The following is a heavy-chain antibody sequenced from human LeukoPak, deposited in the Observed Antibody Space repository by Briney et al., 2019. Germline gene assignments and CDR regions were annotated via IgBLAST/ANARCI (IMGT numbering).Heavy chain of an antibody. CDR2: IYYSGST. J-gene: IGHJ6*03. CDR3: AREIDYYDSSGDYYYYYMDV. CDR1: GDSISGSSYY. Sequence: SETLSLTCTVSGDSISGSSYYWSWIRQPPGKGQEWIGYIYYSGSTNYNPSLKSRVTISVDTSKNQFSLKLSSVTAADTAVYYCAREIDYYDSSGDYYYYYMDVWGKGTTVTISS. D-gene: IGHD3-22*01. V-gene: IGHV4-61*01.